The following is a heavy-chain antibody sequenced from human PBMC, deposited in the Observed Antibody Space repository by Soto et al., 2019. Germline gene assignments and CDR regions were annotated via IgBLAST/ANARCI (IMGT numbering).Heavy chain of an antibody. Sequence: PGGSLRLSCAASGFTFSSYAMSWVRQAPGKGLEWVSAISGSGGSTYYADSVKGRFTISRDNSKNTLYLQMNSLRAEDTTVYYCAKVSEYFDWLLSHFDYWGQGTLVTVSS. CDR3: AKVSEYFDWLLSHFDY. V-gene: IGHV3-23*01. CDR2: ISGSGGST. D-gene: IGHD3-9*01. J-gene: IGHJ4*02. CDR1: GFTFSSYA.